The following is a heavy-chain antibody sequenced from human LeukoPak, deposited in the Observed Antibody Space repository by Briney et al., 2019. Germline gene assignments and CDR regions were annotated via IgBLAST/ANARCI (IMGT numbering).Heavy chain of an antibody. CDR3: EKKDLPQGSYPPFDH. CDR2: IRFDGSHK. V-gene: IGHV3-30*02. J-gene: IGHJ4*02. D-gene: IGHD1-26*01. Sequence: GGSLRLSCAASGFTFSSYGIHWVRQPPGKGLEWVAFIRFDGSHKYYADSVKGRFTISRDNSKNTMFLQMNDLRAEDTGVYYCEKKDLPQGSYPPFDHWGRGTLVTVSS. CDR1: GFTFSSYG.